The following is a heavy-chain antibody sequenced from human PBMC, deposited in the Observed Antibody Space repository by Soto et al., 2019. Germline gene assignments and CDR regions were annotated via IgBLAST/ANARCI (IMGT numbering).Heavy chain of an antibody. CDR3: TRILDYHFDS. D-gene: IGHD4-17*01. Sequence: QVHLVESGGGVVQPGRSLRLSCAASGFTFSSYVMHWVRQAPGKGLEWVAVIWSAGSQKYYTDSVKGRFTISRDNSKNTLYLQMNSLRAEHTAVYYCTRILDYHFDSWGQGILVTVSS. CDR2: IWSAGSQK. J-gene: IGHJ4*02. V-gene: IGHV3-33*01. CDR1: GFTFSSYV.